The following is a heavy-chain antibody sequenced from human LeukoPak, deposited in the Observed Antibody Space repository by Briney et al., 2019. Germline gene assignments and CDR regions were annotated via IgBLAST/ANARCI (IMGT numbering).Heavy chain of an antibody. J-gene: IGHJ4*02. CDR1: GGSVGSGGYY. Sequence: SETLSLTCTVSGGSVGSGGYYWSWIRQPPGGGLEWIGDIYYIRNTNYNPSLKSRVTMSLDPSKNQFSLQLNSVTPEDTAVYYCARVLGTGTTDLVGFGYWGQGTLVTVSS. CDR2: IYYIRNT. V-gene: IGHV4-61*08. D-gene: IGHD1-7*01. CDR3: ARVLGTGTTDLVGFGY.